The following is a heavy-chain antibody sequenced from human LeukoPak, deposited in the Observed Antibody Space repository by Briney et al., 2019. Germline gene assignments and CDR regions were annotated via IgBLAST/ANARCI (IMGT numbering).Heavy chain of an antibody. D-gene: IGHD2-15*01. CDR2: INIGGTNT. CDR3: ARDIVPYSNWFDP. CDR1: GFPFNDYY. V-gene: IGHV3-11*04. J-gene: IGHJ5*02. Sequence: PGGSLRLSCAASGFPFNDYYMSWIRQAPGKGLEWLSYINIGGTNTHYADSVKGRFTISRDNAKKSLYLEMNNLRAEDTAVYYCARDIVPYSNWFDPWGQGTLVTVSS.